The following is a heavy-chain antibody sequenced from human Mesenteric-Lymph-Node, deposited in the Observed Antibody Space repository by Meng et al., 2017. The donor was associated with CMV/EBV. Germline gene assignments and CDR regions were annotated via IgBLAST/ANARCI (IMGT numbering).Heavy chain of an antibody. CDR2: IFYSGRT. Sequence: SVSSSSYYWSWIRQPPGKGLEWIGYIFYSGRTDYNPSLKSRVTISVDTSKNQFSLKLSSVTGADTAVYYCAREALAHCGGDCYPFDYWGQGTLVTVSS. CDR3: AREALAHCGGDCYPFDY. D-gene: IGHD2-21*01. J-gene: IGHJ4*02. V-gene: IGHV4-61*01. CDR1: SVSSSSYY.